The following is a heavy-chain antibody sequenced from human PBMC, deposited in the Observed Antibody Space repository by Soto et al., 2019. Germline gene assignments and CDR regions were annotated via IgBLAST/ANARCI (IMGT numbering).Heavy chain of an antibody. V-gene: IGHV1-18*04. J-gene: IGHJ3*02. D-gene: IGHD3-22*01. CDR3: ARERLDDYDSSGYTPRTPVAFDI. CDR1: GYTFTSYG. Sequence: ASVKVSCKASGYTFTSYGISWVRQAPGQGLEWMGWISAYNGNTNYAQKLQGRVTMTTDTSTSTAYMELRSLRSDDTAGYYCARERLDDYDSSGYTPRTPVAFDIWGQGTMVTVSS. CDR2: ISAYNGNT.